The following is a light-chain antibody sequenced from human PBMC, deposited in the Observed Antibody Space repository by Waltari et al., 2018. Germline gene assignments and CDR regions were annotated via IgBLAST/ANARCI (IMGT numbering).Light chain of an antibody. Sequence: DIVMTQSLDSLAVSLGERATINCKSSQNVLYSSNNKNYLAWYQQKPGQPPKLLIYWASTRESGVPDRFSGSGSGTDFTLTISRLQAEDVAVYYCQQYYSFPVTFGGGTKVEIK. CDR1: QNVLYSSNNKNY. CDR3: QQYYSFPVT. CDR2: WAS. V-gene: IGKV4-1*01. J-gene: IGKJ4*01.